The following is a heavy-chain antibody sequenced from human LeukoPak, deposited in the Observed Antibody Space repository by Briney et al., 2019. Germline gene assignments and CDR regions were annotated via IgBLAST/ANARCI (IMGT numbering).Heavy chain of an antibody. CDR2: IYHSGST. J-gene: IGHJ5*02. Sequence: MPSETLSLTCAVSGGFISSGGYSWSWIRQPPGKGPEWIGYIYHSGSTYYNPSLKSRVTISVDRSKNQFSLKLSSVTAADTAVYYCARVRGNHNWFDPWGQGTLVTVSS. CDR3: ARVRGNHNWFDP. D-gene: IGHD4-23*01. V-gene: IGHV4-30-2*01. CDR1: GGFISSGGYS.